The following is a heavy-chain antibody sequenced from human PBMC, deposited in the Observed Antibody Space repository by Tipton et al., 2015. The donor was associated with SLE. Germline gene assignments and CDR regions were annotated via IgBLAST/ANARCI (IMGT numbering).Heavy chain of an antibody. D-gene: IGHD3/OR15-3a*01. Sequence: SLRLSCAASGFNFDDYGMSWVRQAPGKGLEWVSGINWNGGNTGYADSVKGRFTISRDNSKNTVYLQMNSLTAEDTAVYFCAKGTGYYPDTFDIWGQGTLVTVSS. CDR1: GFNFDDYG. CDR3: AKGTGYYPDTFDI. CDR2: INWNGGNT. V-gene: IGHV3-20*04. J-gene: IGHJ3*02.